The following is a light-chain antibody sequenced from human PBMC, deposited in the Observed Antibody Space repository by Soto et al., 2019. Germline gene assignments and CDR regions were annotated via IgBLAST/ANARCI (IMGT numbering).Light chain of an antibody. V-gene: IGKV1-17*01. Sequence: IQMTQSPSSLSASLGDRVTITCRASQGIRNDLGWYQQKPGKAPKLLIYKASSLESGVPSRFSGSGSGTEFTLTISSLQPDDFATYYCQQYNRSFGQGTKVDIK. CDR2: KAS. CDR3: QQYNRS. J-gene: IGKJ1*01. CDR1: QGIRND.